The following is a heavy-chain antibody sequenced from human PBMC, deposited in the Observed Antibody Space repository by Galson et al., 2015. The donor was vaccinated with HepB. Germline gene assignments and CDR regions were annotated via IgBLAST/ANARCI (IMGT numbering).Heavy chain of an antibody. D-gene: IGHD2-2*01. CDR1: GGTFSSYG. CDR2: IIPVFGTT. J-gene: IGHJ6*02. CDR3: ARDLKHCSSTSCHPGYYGMDV. V-gene: IGHV1-69*13. Sequence: SVKVSCKASGGTFSSYGISWVRQAPGQGLEWMGGIIPVFGTTNYAQKFQGRVTITADGSTSTAYMELSSLRSEDTAVYYCARDLKHCSSTSCHPGYYGMDVWGQGTTVTVSS.